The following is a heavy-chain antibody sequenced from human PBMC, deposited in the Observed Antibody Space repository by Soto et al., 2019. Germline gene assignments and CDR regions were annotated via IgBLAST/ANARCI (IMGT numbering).Heavy chain of an antibody. Sequence: SSETLSLTCTVSGGSISSGDYYWSWIRQPPGKGLEWIGYIYYSGSTYYNPSLKSRVTIPVDTSKNQFSLKLSSVTAADTAVYYCARGGRYCSGGSCYSAYGMDVWGQGTTVTVSS. CDR1: GGSISSGDYY. CDR3: ARGGRYCSGGSCYSAYGMDV. J-gene: IGHJ6*02. V-gene: IGHV4-30-4*01. D-gene: IGHD2-15*01. CDR2: IYYSGST.